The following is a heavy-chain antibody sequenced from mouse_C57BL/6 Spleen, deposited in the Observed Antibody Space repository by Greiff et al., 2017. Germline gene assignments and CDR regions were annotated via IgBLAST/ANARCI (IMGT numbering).Heavy chain of an antibody. D-gene: IGHD1-1*01. CDR1: GFNIKDYY. Sequence: EVQVVESGAELVRPGASVKLSCTASGFNIKDYYMHWVKQRPEQGLEWIGRIDPEDGDTEYAPKFQGKATMTADTSSNTAYLQLSSLTSEDTAVYYCTTLYYGSSYDYAMDYWGQGTSVTVSS. V-gene: IGHV14-1*01. CDR2: IDPEDGDT. J-gene: IGHJ4*01. CDR3: TTLYYGSSYDYAMDY.